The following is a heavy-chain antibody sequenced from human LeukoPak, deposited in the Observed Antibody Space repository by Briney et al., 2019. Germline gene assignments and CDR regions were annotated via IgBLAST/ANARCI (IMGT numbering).Heavy chain of an antibody. J-gene: IGHJ5*02. CDR3: ATRGVVVVAATLENSFDP. D-gene: IGHD2-15*01. Sequence: PGGSLRLSCAASGFTFSSYGMSWVRQAPGKGLEWVSAISGSGGSTYYADSVKGRFTISRDNSKNTLYLQMNSLRAEDTAVYYCATRGVVVVAATLENSFDPWGQGILVTVSS. CDR2: ISGSGGST. V-gene: IGHV3-23*01. CDR1: GFTFSSYG.